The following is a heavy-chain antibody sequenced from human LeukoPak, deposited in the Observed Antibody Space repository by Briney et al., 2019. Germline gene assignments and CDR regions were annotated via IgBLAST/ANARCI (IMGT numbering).Heavy chain of an antibody. V-gene: IGHV3-7*01. CDR3: ARDGSTSWNLATLDY. Sequence: PGGSLRLSCAASGFTFSSYWMSRVRQAPGKGLEWVANIKQDGSEKYYVDSVKGRFTISRDNAKNSLYLQMNSLRAEDTAVYYCARDGSTSWNLATLDYWGQGTLVTVSS. J-gene: IGHJ4*02. D-gene: IGHD6-13*01. CDR2: IKQDGSEK. CDR1: GFTFSSYW.